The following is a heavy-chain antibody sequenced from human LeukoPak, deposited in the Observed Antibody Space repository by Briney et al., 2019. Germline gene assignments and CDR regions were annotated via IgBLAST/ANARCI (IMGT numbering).Heavy chain of an antibody. CDR2: LKPDGSDK. CDR3: ATELQWSFYY. CDR1: GFIFSHNW. V-gene: IGHV3-7*02. J-gene: IGHJ4*02. D-gene: IGHD2-15*01. Sequence: GGSLRLSCAASGFIFSHNWMSWVRQVPGKGLEWVANLKPDGSDKYYVDSVKGRFTISRDNAKNSLYLQIDSLRAEDTAVYYCATELQWSFYYWGQGTLVTVSS.